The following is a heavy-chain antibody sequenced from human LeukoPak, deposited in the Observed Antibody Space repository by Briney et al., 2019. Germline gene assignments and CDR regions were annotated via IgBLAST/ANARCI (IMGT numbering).Heavy chain of an antibody. V-gene: IGHV3-11*01. CDR3: ARDLSPVVAIPSY. Sequence: PGGSLRLSCAASGFTFSDYYMSWIRQAPGKGLEWVSYISSSGSTIYYADSVKGRFTISRDNAKNSLYLQMNSLRAEDTAVYYCARDLSPVVAIPSYWGQGTLVTVSS. D-gene: IGHD3-22*01. CDR1: GFTFSDYY. CDR2: ISSSGSTI. J-gene: IGHJ4*02.